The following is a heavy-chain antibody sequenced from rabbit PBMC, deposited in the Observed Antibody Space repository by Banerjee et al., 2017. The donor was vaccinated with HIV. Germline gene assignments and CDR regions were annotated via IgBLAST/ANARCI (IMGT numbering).Heavy chain of an antibody. V-gene: IGHV1S45*01. CDR2: IYTVSSGST. J-gene: IGHJ4*01. CDR3: ARDAGRASNL. D-gene: IGHD4-2*01. Sequence: QEQLEESGGGLVQPEGSLTLTCKASGFDFSSSFCMCWVRQAPGKGPEWIACIYTVSSGSTYYASWAKGRFTISSASSTTVTLQMSSLTAADTATYFCARDAGRASNLWGQGTLVTVS. CDR1: GFDFSSSFC.